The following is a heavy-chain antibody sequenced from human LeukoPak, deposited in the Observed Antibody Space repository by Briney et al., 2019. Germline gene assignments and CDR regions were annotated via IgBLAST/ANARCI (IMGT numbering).Heavy chain of an antibody. J-gene: IGHJ4*02. CDR2: IYSGTI. CDR3: AKGLAAAGYCFDY. Sequence: GGSLRLSCTVSGFTVSSNSMSWVRQAPGKGLEWVSFIYSGTIHYSDSVKGRFTISRDNSKNTLYLQMNSLRAEDTAVYYCAKGLAAAGYCFDYWGQGTLVTVSS. CDR1: GFTVSSNS. V-gene: IGHV3-53*01. D-gene: IGHD6-13*01.